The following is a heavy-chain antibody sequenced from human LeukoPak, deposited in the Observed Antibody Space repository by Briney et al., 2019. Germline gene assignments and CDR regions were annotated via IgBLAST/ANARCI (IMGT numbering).Heavy chain of an antibody. CDR3: ARGRITGTTWAPLDY. CDR2: IYTSGST. D-gene: IGHD1-7*01. CDR1: GGSISSYY. Sequence: SETLSLTCTVSGGSISSYYWSWIRQPAGKGLEWIGRIYTSGSTNYNPSLKSRVTMSVDTSKNQFSLKLSSVTAADTAVYYCARGRITGTTWAPLDYWGQGTLVTVSS. J-gene: IGHJ4*02. V-gene: IGHV4-4*07.